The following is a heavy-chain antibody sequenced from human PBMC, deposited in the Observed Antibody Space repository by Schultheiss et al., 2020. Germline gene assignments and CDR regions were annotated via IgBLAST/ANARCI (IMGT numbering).Heavy chain of an antibody. D-gene: IGHD2-15*01. V-gene: IGHV1-69*13. J-gene: IGHJ6*03. CDR2: IIPIFGTA. CDR3: ARVGYCSGGSCYSHYYYYYMDV. CDR1: VGTFSSYA. Sequence: SVKVSCKASVGTFSSYAISWVRQAPGQGLEWMGGIIPIFGTANYAQKFQGRVTITADESTSTAYMELSSLRSEDTAVYYCARVGYCSGGSCYSHYYYYYMDVWGKGATVSVSS.